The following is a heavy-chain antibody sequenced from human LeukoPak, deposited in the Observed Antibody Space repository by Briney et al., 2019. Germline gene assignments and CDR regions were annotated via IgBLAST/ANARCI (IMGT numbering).Heavy chain of an antibody. CDR3: ARDRAYSGNHATNFDS. CDR2: VSSDGTNT. CDR1: GFIFSFHS. Sequence: PGRSLRLSCGASGFIFSFHSIHWVRQAPGKGLEWVAVVSSDGTNTNYADSVKGSFTISRESSEITLYLQMHALRTEDSAIYFCARDRAYSGNHATNFDSWGQGHLVTVSA. V-gene: IGHV3-30-3*01. J-gene: IGHJ4*02. D-gene: IGHD6-13*01.